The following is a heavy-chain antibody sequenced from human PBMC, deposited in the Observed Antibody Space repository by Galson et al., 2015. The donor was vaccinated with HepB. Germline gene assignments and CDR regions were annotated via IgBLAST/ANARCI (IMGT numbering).Heavy chain of an antibody. CDR1: GGSISSGSYY. CDR3: ARLWVRGSYYFDY. J-gene: IGHJ4*02. CDR2: IYTSGST. D-gene: IGHD3-10*01. V-gene: IGHV4-61*02. Sequence: QVQLQESGPGLVKPSQTLSLTCTVSGGSISSGSYYWSWIRQPAGKGLEWIGRIYTSGSTNYNPSLKSRVTMSVDTSKNQFSLKLSSVTAADTAVYYCARLWVRGSYYFDYWGQGTLVTVSS.